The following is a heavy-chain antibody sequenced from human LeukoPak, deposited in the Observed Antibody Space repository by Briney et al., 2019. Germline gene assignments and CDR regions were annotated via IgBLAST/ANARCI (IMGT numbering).Heavy chain of an antibody. Sequence: PGGSLRLSCAASGFTFSNYGMHWVRQAPGKGLEWVAVIWYDGSNKYYSDSVRGRFTISRDNSKNTLYLQMNSLRAEDTAVYYCATKGRGYSGYDFSFDSWGQGTLVTVSS. V-gene: IGHV3-33*01. D-gene: IGHD5-12*01. J-gene: IGHJ4*02. CDR3: ATKGRGYSGYDFSFDS. CDR1: GFTFSNYG. CDR2: IWYDGSNK.